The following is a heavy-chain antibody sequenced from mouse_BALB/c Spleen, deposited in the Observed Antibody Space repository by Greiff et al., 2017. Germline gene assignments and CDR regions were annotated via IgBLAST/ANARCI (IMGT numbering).Heavy chain of an antibody. Sequence: EVQVVESGAELVRSGASVKLSCTASGFNIKDYYMHWVKQRPEQGLEWIGWIDPENGDTEYAPKFQGKATMTADTSSNTAYLQLSSLTSEDTAVYYCSYRYDVAMDYWGQGTSVTVSS. D-gene: IGHD2-14*01. J-gene: IGHJ4*01. CDR1: GFNIKDYY. V-gene: IGHV14-4*02. CDR2: IDPENGDT. CDR3: SYRYDVAMDY.